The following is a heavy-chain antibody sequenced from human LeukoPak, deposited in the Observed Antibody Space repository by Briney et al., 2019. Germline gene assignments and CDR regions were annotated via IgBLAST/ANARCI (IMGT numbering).Heavy chain of an antibody. CDR1: GFTFSSYA. CDR3: AKEPGGYSYGLPGHY. V-gene: IGHV3-30*04. CDR2: ISYDGSNK. Sequence: RPGGSLRLSCAASGFTFSSYAVHWVRQAPGKGLEWVAVISYDGSNKYYADSVKGRFTISRDNSKNTLYLQMNSLRAEDTAVYYCAKEPGGYSYGLPGHYWGQGTLVTVSS. J-gene: IGHJ4*02. D-gene: IGHD5-18*01.